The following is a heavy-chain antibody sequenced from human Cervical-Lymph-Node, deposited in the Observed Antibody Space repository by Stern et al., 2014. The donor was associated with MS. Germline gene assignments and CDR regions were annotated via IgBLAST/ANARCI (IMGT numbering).Heavy chain of an antibody. V-gene: IGHV4-39*01. D-gene: IGHD6-19*01. CDR2: SGTT. CDR1: GGSVRSGSYY. CDR3: ARLSYSSGRVLWFDP. J-gene: IGHJ5*02. Sequence: QVQLQESGPGLVKPSETLSLTCTVSGGSVRSGSYYWSWIRQPPGKGLEWVGSGTTFYNPSLKSRVAISVDTSNNQFSLKLGSVTAADTAVYFCARLSYSSGRVLWFDPWGQGTLVTVSS.